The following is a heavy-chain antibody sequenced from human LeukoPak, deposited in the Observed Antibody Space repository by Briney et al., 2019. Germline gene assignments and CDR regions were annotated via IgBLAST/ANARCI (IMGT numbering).Heavy chain of an antibody. J-gene: IGHJ3*02. Sequence: GGSLRLSCAASGFTFSSYAMSWVRQAPGKGLEWVSAISGSGGSTYYADSVKGRFTISRDNSKNTLCLQMNSLRAEDTAVYYCAKGTPYCGGDCYSTFLDAFDIWGQGTMVTVSS. CDR1: GFTFSSYA. CDR3: AKGTPYCGGDCYSTFLDAFDI. D-gene: IGHD2-21*02. V-gene: IGHV3-23*01. CDR2: ISGSGGST.